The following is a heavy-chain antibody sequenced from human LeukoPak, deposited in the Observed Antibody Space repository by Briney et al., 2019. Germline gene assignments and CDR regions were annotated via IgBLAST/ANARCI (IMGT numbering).Heavy chain of an antibody. CDR3: ARSYCSSTGCYRPRYFDY. Sequence: PGGSLRLSCAASGFTFSSYSMNWVRQAPGKGLEWVSSISSSSSYIYYADSVKGRFTISRDNAKNSLYLQMNSLRAEDTAVYYCARSYCSSTGCYRPRYFDYWGQGTLVTVSS. CDR1: GFTFSSYS. D-gene: IGHD2-2*01. V-gene: IGHV3-21*01. CDR2: ISSSSSYI. J-gene: IGHJ4*02.